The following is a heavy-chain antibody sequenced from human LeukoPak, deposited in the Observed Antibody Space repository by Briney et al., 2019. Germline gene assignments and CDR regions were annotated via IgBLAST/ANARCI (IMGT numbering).Heavy chain of an antibody. J-gene: IGHJ5*02. Sequence: GGSLRLSCAASGFTVSSNYMSWVRQAPGKGLEWVSVIYSGGSTYYADSVKGRFTISRDNSKNTLYLQMNSLRAEDTAVYYCARDGRFEELFVPFDPWGQGTLVTVSS. CDR3: ARDGRFEELFVPFDP. CDR2: IYSGGST. V-gene: IGHV3-53*01. CDR1: GFTVSSNY. D-gene: IGHD3-10*01.